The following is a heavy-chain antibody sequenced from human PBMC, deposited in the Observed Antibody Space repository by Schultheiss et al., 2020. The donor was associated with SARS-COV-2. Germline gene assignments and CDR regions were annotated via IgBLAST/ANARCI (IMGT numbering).Heavy chain of an antibody. Sequence: SETLSLTCTVSGDSISSYFWSWIRQPPGKGLEWIGYIYYSGSTNYNPSLKSRVTISVDTSKNQFSLKLSSVTAADTAVYYCARLCRDSSSGESYYFDYWGQGTLVTVSS. CDR2: IYYSGST. D-gene: IGHD6-13*01. V-gene: IGHV4-59*12. J-gene: IGHJ4*02. CDR1: GDSISSYF. CDR3: ARLCRDSSSGESYYFDY.